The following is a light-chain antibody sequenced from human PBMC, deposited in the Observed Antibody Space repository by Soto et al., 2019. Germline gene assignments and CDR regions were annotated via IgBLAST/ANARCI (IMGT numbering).Light chain of an antibody. CDR1: SSDVGTYNL. Sequence: QSALTQPASVSGSPGQSITISCTGTSSDVGTYNLVSWYQQHPGKAPKLMIYEDSNRPSGVSNRFSGSKSGNTASLTISGLHAEDEADYYCSSYTTSGTQVFGGGTKLTVL. V-gene: IGLV2-14*02. CDR3: SSYTTSGTQV. CDR2: EDS. J-gene: IGLJ2*01.